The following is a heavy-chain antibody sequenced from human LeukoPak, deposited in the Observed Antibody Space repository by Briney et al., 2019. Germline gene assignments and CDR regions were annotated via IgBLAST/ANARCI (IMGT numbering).Heavy chain of an antibody. CDR3: ATEFIVVVRGSDLDY. CDR1: GFTFSSYG. J-gene: IGHJ4*02. Sequence: PGGSLRLSCAASGFTFSSYGMHWVRQAPGKGLEWVAVIWYDGSNKYYADSVKGRFTISRDNSKNTLYLQMNSLRAEDTAVYYCATEFIVVVRGSDLDYWGQGTLVTVSS. CDR2: IWYDGSNK. V-gene: IGHV3-30*02. D-gene: IGHD2-15*01.